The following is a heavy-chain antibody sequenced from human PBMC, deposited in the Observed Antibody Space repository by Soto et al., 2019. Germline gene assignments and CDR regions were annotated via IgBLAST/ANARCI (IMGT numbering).Heavy chain of an antibody. CDR2: TYYRSKWYN. Sequence: SQTLSLTCAISGDSVSSNSAAWNCIIHSPSRCLEWLGRTYYRSKWYNDYAISVKSRITINPDTSKNQFSLQLSSVTPEDTAVYYCARAHLCSERYTLETFDPWGQGTLVTVSS. D-gene: IGHD1-1*01. CDR1: GDSVSSNSAA. J-gene: IGHJ5*02. V-gene: IGHV6-1*01. CDR3: ARAHLCSERYTLETFDP.